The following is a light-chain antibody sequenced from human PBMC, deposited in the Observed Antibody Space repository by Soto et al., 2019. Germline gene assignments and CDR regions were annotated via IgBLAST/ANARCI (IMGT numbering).Light chain of an antibody. CDR3: SSYTSTSTVV. V-gene: IGLV2-14*03. Sequence: QSALTQPASVSGSPGQSITISCTGTSSDVGGYNYVSWYQHYPGKAPKLMIYDVSNRPSGVSNRFSGSKSDNTASLTISGLQAEDEADYYCSSYTSTSTVVFGGGTQLTVL. CDR2: DVS. J-gene: IGLJ2*01. CDR1: SSDVGGYNY.